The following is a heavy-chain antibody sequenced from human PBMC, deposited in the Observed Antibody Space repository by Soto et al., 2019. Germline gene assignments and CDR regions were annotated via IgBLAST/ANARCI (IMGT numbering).Heavy chain of an antibody. J-gene: IGHJ4*02. V-gene: IGHV3-23*01. CDR2: ISGTGART. D-gene: IGHD2-21*01. Sequence: GGSLRLSCAASGFKSVGYAMGWVRQAPGKGLEWVAAISGTGARTFYDDSVKGRFTISRDNSRSTLYLQMNSLRAEDTGVYYCAKELHXXNYFDYWGQGTLVTVSS. CDR3: AKELHXXNYFDY. CDR1: GFKSVGYA.